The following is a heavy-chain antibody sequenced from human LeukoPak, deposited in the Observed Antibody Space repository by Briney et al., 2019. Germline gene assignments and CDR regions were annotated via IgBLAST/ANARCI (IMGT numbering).Heavy chain of an antibody. CDR2: ISAYNGNT. J-gene: IGHJ5*02. Sequence: GASVKVSCKASGYTFTSYGISWVRQAPGQGLEWMGWISAYNGNTNYAQKLQGRVTMTTDTSTSTAYMELRSLRSDDTAVYYCARLGGGKSRRLPHSGWFDPWGQGTPVTVSS. CDR1: GYTFTSYG. D-gene: IGHD4-23*01. V-gene: IGHV1-18*01. CDR3: ARLGGGKSRRLPHSGWFDP.